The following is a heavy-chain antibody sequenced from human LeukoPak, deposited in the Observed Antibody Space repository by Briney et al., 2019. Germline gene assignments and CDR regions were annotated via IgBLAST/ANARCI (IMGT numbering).Heavy chain of an antibody. CDR2: IKYDGSAK. CDR3: ARDLFSGSYQEDF. CDR1: GFTLSSYW. J-gene: IGHJ4*02. Sequence: AGGSLRLSCAASGFTLSSYWMSWVRQAPGKGLEWVANIKYDGSAKYYVDPVKGRFTISRDDAKNSLYLEMNSLRAEDTAVYYCARDLFSGSYQEDFWGQGALVTVSS. D-gene: IGHD1-26*01. V-gene: IGHV3-7*01.